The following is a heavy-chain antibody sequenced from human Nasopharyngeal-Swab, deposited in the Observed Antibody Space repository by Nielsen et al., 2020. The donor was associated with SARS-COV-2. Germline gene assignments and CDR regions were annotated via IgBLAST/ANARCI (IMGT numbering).Heavy chain of an antibody. CDR3: ERVSREIEYSSSLYYYYYYMDV. CDR2: ISAYNGNT. D-gene: IGHD6-6*01. Sequence: WVRQAPGQGLEWMGWISAYNGNTNYAQKLQGRVTMTTDTSTSTAYMEQRSLRSDDTAVYYCERVSREIEYSSSLYYYYYYMDVWGKGTTVTVSS. V-gene: IGHV1-18*01. J-gene: IGHJ6*03.